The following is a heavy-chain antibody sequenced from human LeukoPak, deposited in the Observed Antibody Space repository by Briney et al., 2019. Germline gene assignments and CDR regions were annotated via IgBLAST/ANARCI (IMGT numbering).Heavy chain of an antibody. D-gene: IGHD3-22*01. J-gene: IGHJ3*02. Sequence: PGGSLRLSCAASGFTFSSYWMSWVRQAPGKGLEWVANIKQDGSEKYYVDSVKGRFTISRDNAKNSLYLQMNSLRAEDTAVYYCARDRSAMIVVLDIWGQGTMVTVSS. CDR1: GFTFSSYW. CDR2: IKQDGSEK. CDR3: ARDRSAMIVVLDI. V-gene: IGHV3-7*03.